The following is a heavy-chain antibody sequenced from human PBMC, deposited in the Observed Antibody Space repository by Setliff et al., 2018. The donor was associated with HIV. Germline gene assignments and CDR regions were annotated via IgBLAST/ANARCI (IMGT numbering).Heavy chain of an antibody. V-gene: IGHV1-2*02. CDR1: GYTFTDYY. CDR3: ATLQFLDLGGFDP. Sequence: GASVKVSCKASGYTFTDYYIQWVRQAPGQGLEWMGWINTNSGDTNYAGKFQGRVTMTRKTSISTAYMDLSRLKSHDTAVYYCATLQFLDLGGFDPWGQGTLVTVSS. J-gene: IGHJ5*02. CDR2: INTNSGDT. D-gene: IGHD3-3*01.